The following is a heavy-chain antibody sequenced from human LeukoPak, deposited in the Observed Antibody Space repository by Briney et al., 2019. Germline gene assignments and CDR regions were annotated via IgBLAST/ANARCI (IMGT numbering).Heavy chain of an antibody. CDR1: GFTFGDHA. CDR2: IRSKGYGGTT. J-gene: IGHJ6*02. D-gene: IGHD5-24*01. V-gene: IGHV3-49*04. CDR3: TRGPTGRWLYYGMDV. Sequence: GGSLRLSCITSGFTFGDHAMSWVRQAPGKGLDWVGFIRSKGYGGTTEYAASVKGRFTISRDDSKSTAYLQMNSLKSEDTAVYYCTRGPTGRWLYYGMDVWGQGTTVIVSS.